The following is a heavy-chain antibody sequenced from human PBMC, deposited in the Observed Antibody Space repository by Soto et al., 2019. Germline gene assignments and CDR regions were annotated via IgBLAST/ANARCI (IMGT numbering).Heavy chain of an antibody. Sequence: KASSKAPGFTKNCKSLWSPQHETEKGLEWMGWISSYDGRTNFAQKVQDRVTMTTDTSTSTVYMELRSLSSDDTAVYYCAREGDVPYYYYGMDVWGQGTTVTVSS. CDR2: ISSYDGRT. CDR1: GFTKNCKS. J-gene: IGHJ6*02. CDR3: AREGDVPYYYYGMDV. V-gene: IGHV1-18*01. D-gene: IGHD2-21*02.